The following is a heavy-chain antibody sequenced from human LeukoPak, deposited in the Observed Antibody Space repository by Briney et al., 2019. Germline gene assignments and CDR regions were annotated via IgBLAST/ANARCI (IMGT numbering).Heavy chain of an antibody. CDR2: INHSGST. V-gene: IGHV4-34*01. J-gene: IGHJ4*02. CDR3: ARLSAAGENYFDC. Sequence: SETLSLTCAVYGRSFSGYYWSWIRQPPGKGLEWIGEINHSGSTNYNPSLKSRVTISVDTSKNPFSLKHSSVTAADTAVYYCARLSAAGENYFDCWGQGTLVTVSS. CDR1: GRSFSGYY. D-gene: IGHD6-13*01.